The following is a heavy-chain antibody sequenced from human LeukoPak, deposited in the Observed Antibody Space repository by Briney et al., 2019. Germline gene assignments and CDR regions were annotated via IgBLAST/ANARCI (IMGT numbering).Heavy chain of an antibody. CDR3: ARAHSGYRRAYGVDV. D-gene: IGHD5-12*01. CDR2: ISYDGSNK. J-gene: IGHJ6*02. Sequence: GRSLRLSCAASGFTFSSYAMHWVRQAPGKGLEWVAVISYDGSNKYYADSVKGRFTISRDNSKNTLYLQMNSLRAEDTAVYYCARAHSGYRRAYGVDVWGQGTTVTVSS. CDR1: GFTFSSYA. V-gene: IGHV3-30-3*01.